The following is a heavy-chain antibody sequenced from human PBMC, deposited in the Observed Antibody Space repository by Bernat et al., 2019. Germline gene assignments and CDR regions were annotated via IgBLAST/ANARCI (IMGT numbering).Heavy chain of an antibody. CDR2: INAGNGNT. V-gene: IGHV1-3*01. CDR1: GYTFTSYA. J-gene: IGHJ5*02. D-gene: IGHD2-8*01. CDR3: ARDLMVPGRTLWFDP. Sequence: QVQLVQSGAEVKKPGSSVKVSCKASGYTFTSYAMHWVRQAPGHRLEWMGWINAGNGNTKYSQKFQGRVTITRDTSASTAYMELSSLRSEDTAVYYCARDLMVPGRTLWFDPWGQGTLVTVSS.